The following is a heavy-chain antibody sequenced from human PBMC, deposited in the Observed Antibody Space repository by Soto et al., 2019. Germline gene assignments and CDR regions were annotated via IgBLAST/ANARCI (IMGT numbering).Heavy chain of an antibody. CDR2: IYWDDDK. J-gene: IGHJ4*02. CDR3: AHSSSAVPGQWCLPSDY. Sequence: QITLKESGPTLVKPTQTLTLTCTFSGFSLSTSGVGVGWIRQPPGKALEWLALIYWDDDKRYSPSLKSSLTITKDTAKNHVVLTMTNMDPVDTARYYGAHSSSAVPGQWCLPSDYWGQGSLVTVSS. D-gene: IGHD2-15*01. V-gene: IGHV2-5*02. CDR1: GFSLSTSGVG.